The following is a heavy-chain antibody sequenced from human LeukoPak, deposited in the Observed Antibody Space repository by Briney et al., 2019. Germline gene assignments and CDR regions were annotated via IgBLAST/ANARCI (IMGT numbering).Heavy chain of an antibody. D-gene: IGHD3-22*01. CDR2: IYYSGST. V-gene: IGHV4-59*01. CDR1: GGSISSYY. Sequence: SETLSLTCTVSGGSISSYYWSWIRQPPGKGLEWIGYIYYSGSTNYNPSLKSRVTISVDTSKNQFSLKLSSVTAADTAVYYCARDTDYYDSSGYYGSGYFDYWGQGTLVTVSS. CDR3: ARDTDYYDSSGYYGSGYFDY. J-gene: IGHJ4*02.